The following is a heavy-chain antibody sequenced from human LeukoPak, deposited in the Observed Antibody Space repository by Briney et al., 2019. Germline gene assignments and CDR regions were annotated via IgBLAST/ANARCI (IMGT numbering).Heavy chain of an antibody. V-gene: IGHV4-39*01. CDR3: ATHRQGDYIFKGFDY. CDR2: IFYSGLT. CDR1: GASMSGNSYY. Sequence: SETLSLICSVSGASMSGNSYYWAWIRQSPGKGLEWIGSIFYSGLTYYKPSLESQVTLSVDLSKNQFSLKLSSVTAADTAVYFCATHRQGDYIFKGFDYWGHGTLVTVSA. D-gene: IGHD4-11*01. J-gene: IGHJ4*01.